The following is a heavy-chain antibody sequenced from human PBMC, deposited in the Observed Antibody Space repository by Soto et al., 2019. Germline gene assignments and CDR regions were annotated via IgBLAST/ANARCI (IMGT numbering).Heavy chain of an antibody. V-gene: IGHV3-23*01. CDR2: ISGSGGST. J-gene: IGHJ4*02. D-gene: IGHD5-12*01. Sequence: EVQLLESGGGLVQPGGSLRLSCAASGFTFSSYAMSWVRQAPGKGLEWVSAISGSGGSTYYADSVKGRFTISRDNSKNTLYLHMNSLRAEDTAVYYCAKVARVATRGGGYYSDYWGQGTLVTVSS. CDR3: AKVARVATRGGGYYSDY. CDR1: GFTFSSYA.